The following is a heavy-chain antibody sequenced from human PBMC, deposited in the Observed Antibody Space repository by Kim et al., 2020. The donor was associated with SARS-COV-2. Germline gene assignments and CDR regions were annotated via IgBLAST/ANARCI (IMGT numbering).Heavy chain of an antibody. CDR2: IISSSSTI. V-gene: IGHV3-48*02. CDR3: ARDSPKGSGWYFTS. J-gene: IGHJ4*02. Sequence: GGSLRLSCAASGFTFSSYGMNWVRQAPGKGLEGVSYIISSSSTIYYADSVKGRFTISRDNAKNSLYLQMNSLRDEDTAVYYCARDSPKGSGWYFTSWGQGTLVTVSS. D-gene: IGHD6-19*01. CDR1: GFTFSSYG.